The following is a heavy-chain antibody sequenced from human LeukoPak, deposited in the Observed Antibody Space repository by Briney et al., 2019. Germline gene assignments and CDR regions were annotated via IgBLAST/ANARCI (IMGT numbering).Heavy chain of an antibody. J-gene: IGHJ3*02. CDR1: GGSISSSSYY. CDR3: ARPNNYYDSSGYYAGAFDI. Sequence: SETLSLTCTVSGGSISSSSYYWGWIRQPPGKGLEWIGSIYYSGSTYYNPSLKSRVTISVDTSKNQFSLKLSSVTAADTAVYYCARPNNYYDSSGYYAGAFDIWGQGTMVTVSS. D-gene: IGHD3-22*01. V-gene: IGHV4-39*01. CDR2: IYYSGST.